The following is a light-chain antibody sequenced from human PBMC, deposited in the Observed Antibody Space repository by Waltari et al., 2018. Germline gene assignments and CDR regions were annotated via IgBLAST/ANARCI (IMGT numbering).Light chain of an antibody. Sequence: QLVLTQSPSASASLGASVKLTCTLSSGHSSNIIAWLQQQPGKGPRYLMKVNSDGSHRKGDGIPDRFSGASSGAERYLTISSLQSEDEADYYCGTGGHGTWVFGGGTKLTVL. CDR2: VNSDGSH. CDR1: SGHSSNI. CDR3: GTGGHGTWV. V-gene: IGLV4-69*01. J-gene: IGLJ3*02.